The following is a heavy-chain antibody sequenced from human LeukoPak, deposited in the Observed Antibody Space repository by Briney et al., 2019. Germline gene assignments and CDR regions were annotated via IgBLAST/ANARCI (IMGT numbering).Heavy chain of an antibody. CDR2: IYYSGST. CDR3: ASPPIAAAGSDAFDI. CDR1: GGSISSSSYY. D-gene: IGHD6-13*01. V-gene: IGHV4-39*01. J-gene: IGHJ3*02. Sequence: SETLSLTCTVSGGSISSSSYYWGWIRQPPGKGLEWIGSIYYSGSTYYNPSLKSRVTISVDTSKNQFSLKLSSVTAADTAVYYCASPPIAAAGSDAFDIWGQGTMVTVSS.